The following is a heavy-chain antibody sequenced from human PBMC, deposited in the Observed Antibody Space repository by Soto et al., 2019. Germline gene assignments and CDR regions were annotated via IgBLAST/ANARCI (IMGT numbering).Heavy chain of an antibody. V-gene: IGHV3-23*01. CDR3: AIDEPYIILVTGANHGGIDV. CDR1: GFTFKNYA. Sequence: EVQLLESGGGLVQPGGSLRLSCAASGFTFKNYAMIWVRQTPGKGLEWVAAIGGTGTTTFYADSVKGRFTVSRDNPKNTVFLQMNSLRAEDTAVYYCAIDEPYIILVTGANHGGIDVWGQGTTVIVSS. CDR2: IGGTGTTT. J-gene: IGHJ6*02. D-gene: IGHD2-2*01.